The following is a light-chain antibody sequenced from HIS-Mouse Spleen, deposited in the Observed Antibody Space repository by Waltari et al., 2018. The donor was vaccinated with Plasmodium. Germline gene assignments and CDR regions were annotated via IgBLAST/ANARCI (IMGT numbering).Light chain of an antibody. CDR1: QSVSSSY. Sequence: EIVLTQSPGTLSLSPGERATLSCRASQSVSSSYLAWYQQKPGQAPRLLILGASSRATGIPDRFSGSGSGTDFTFTISRLEPEDFAVYYCQQYGSSPITFAKGHDWRLN. J-gene: IGKJ5*01. CDR2: GAS. V-gene: IGKV3-20*01. CDR3: QQYGSSPIT.